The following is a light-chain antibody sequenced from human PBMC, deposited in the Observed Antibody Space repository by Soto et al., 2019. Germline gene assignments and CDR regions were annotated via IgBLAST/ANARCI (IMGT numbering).Light chain of an antibody. CDR3: QQYNNWLIT. Sequence: EIVMTQSPATLSVSPGERATLSCRASQSVSSNLAWYQQKPGQAPRLLIYGASTRATGIPARFSGSGSGTECTLTISSLQSEDFAVYYCQQYNNWLITFGPGTKVDLQ. CDR1: QSVSSN. V-gene: IGKV3-15*01. J-gene: IGKJ3*01. CDR2: GAS.